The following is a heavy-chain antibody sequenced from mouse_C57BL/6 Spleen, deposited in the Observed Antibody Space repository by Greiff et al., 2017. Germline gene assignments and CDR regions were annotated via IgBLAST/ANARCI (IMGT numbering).Heavy chain of an antibody. CDR3: ARPSYGNYEGLGY. V-gene: IGHV5-12*01. J-gene: IGHJ3*01. D-gene: IGHD2-10*01. CDR2: ISNGGGST. CDR1: GFTFSDYY. Sequence: EVKVEESGGGLVQPGGSLKLSCAASGFTFSDYYMYWVRQTPEKRLEWVAYISNGGGSTYYPDTVKGRFTISRDNAKNTLYLQMSRLKSEDTAMYYCARPSYGNYEGLGYWGQGTLVTVSA.